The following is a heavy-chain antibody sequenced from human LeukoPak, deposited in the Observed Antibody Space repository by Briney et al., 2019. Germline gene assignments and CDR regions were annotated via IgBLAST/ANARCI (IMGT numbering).Heavy chain of an antibody. V-gene: IGHV4-59*08. CDR3: ARRAYSSGFDYIDY. CDR2: IYYSGST. D-gene: IGHD6-19*01. Sequence: PSETLSLTCTVSGGSISSYYWSWIRQPPGKGLELIGVIYYSGSTSYNPSLKGRVTISVDTSKNQFSLKLRSVIAADTAVYYCARRAYSSGFDYIDYWGQGTLVTVSS. J-gene: IGHJ4*02. CDR1: GGSISSYY.